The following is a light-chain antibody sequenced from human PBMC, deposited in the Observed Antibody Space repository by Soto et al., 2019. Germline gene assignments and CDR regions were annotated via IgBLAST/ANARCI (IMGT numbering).Light chain of an antibody. CDR2: EGT. CDR3: SSYAGGSTFNV. J-gene: IGLJ1*01. V-gene: IGLV2-23*01. Sequence: QSALTQPAAGSGAPGQSITISCTGTTSDIGSYDLVSWYQRHPGRAPKLLIYEGTKRTSGVSDRFSGSKSGNTASLRISGLQAENEADYYCSSYAGGSTFNVFGTGTKVTVL. CDR1: TSDIGSYDL.